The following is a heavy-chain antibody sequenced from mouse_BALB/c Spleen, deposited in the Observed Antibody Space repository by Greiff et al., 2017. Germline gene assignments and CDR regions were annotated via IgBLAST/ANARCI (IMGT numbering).Heavy chain of an antibody. CDR3: ARRTKLFYAMDY. CDR2: ISYSGST. D-gene: IGHD4-1*01. Sequence: DVQLQESGPGLVKPSQSLSLTCTVTGYSITSDYAWNWIRQFPGNKLEWMGYISYSGSTSYNPSLKSRISITRDTSKNQFFLQLNSVTTEDTATYYCARRTKLFYAMDYWGQGTSVTVSS. J-gene: IGHJ4*01. CDR1: GYSITSDYA. V-gene: IGHV3-2*02.